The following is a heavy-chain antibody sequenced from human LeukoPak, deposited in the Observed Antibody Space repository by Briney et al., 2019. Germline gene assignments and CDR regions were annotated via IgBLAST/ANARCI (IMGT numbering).Heavy chain of an antibody. V-gene: IGHV4-39*01. Sequence: PSETLSLTCTVSGGSISSSSYYWGWIRQPPGKGLEWIGSIYYSGSTYYNPSLKSRVTISVDTSKNQFSLKLSSVTAADTAVYYCARVSGSYMYYFDYWGQGTLVTVSS. J-gene: IGHJ4*02. CDR3: ARVSGSYMYYFDY. D-gene: IGHD1-26*01. CDR2: IYYSGST. CDR1: GGSISSSSYY.